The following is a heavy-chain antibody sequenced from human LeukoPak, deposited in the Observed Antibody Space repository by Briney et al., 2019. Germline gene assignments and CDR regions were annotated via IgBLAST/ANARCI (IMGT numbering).Heavy chain of an antibody. Sequence: EASVKVSCKASGYTFTNYDINWVRQAPGQGLEWIGWINPNSGGTNYAQKFQGRVTMTRDTSISTAYMELSRLRSDDTAVYYCAIIAAAPPEGSIFDYWGQGTLVTVSS. CDR1: GYTFTNYD. CDR3: AIIAAAPPEGSIFDY. D-gene: IGHD6-13*01. CDR2: INPNSGGT. J-gene: IGHJ4*02. V-gene: IGHV1-2*02.